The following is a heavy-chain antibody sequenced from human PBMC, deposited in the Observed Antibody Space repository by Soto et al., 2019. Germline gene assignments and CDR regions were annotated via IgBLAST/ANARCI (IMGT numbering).Heavy chain of an antibody. CDR2: ISSSSTYI. D-gene: IGHD3-9*01. Sequence: EVQVVESGGGLVKPGGSLRLSCAASGFTFSSHSMNWVRQAPGKGLEWVSTISSSSTYIYYADSVKGRFTISRDNAKNSLYLQMNSLRAEDTAVYYCAKVTGYYMDHWGHGTLVTVSS. CDR1: GFTFSSHS. V-gene: IGHV3-21*04. CDR3: AKVTGYYMDH. J-gene: IGHJ4*01.